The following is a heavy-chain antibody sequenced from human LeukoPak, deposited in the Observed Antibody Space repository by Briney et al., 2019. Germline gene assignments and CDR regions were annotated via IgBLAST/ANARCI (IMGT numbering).Heavy chain of an antibody. CDR2: IYSGGST. J-gene: IGHJ4*02. V-gene: IGHV3-53*01. Sequence: PGGSLRLSCAASGFTFSSYSMNWVRQAPGKGLEWVSVIYSGGSTYYAVSVKGRFTISRDNSKNTLYLQMNSLRAEDTAVYYCARGGMAPLRYFDYWGQGTLVTVSS. CDR3: ARGGMAPLRYFDY. D-gene: IGHD3-16*01. CDR1: GFTFSSYS.